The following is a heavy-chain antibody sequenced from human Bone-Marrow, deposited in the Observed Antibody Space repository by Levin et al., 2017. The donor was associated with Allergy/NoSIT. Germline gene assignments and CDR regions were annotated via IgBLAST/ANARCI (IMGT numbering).Heavy chain of an antibody. CDR3: AKDPNGDYVGAFEI. Sequence: GESLKISCVVSGFTFSNYAMSWVRQAPGKGLEWVSGISRSGGSTYYAGSVRGRFTISRDNSYHTLYLQMNSLRAEDTAVYYCAKDPNGDYVGAFEIWGQGTVVTVSS. CDR1: GFTFSNYA. J-gene: IGHJ3*02. V-gene: IGHV3-23*01. CDR2: ISRSGGST. D-gene: IGHD4-17*01.